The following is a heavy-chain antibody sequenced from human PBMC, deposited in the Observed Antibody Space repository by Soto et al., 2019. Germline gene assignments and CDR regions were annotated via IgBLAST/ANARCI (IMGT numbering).Heavy chain of an antibody. CDR2: IKQDGSEK. Sequence: PGGSLRLSCEASGFTFSSYWMTWVRQAPGKGLEWVANIKQDGSEKYYVDSVKGRFTISRDNAKNSLYLQMSSLRAEDTAVYYCVKGEDYYGSGSYYNIWGQGTLVTVS. D-gene: IGHD3-10*01. CDR3: VKGEDYYGSGSYYNI. CDR1: GFTFSSYW. J-gene: IGHJ4*02. V-gene: IGHV3-7*01.